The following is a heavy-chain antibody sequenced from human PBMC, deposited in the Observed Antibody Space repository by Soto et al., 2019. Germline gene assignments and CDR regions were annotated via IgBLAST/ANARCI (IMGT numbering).Heavy chain of an antibody. Sequence: GASVKVSCKASGGTLSSYTISWVRQAPGQGLEWMGRIIPILGIANYAQKFQGRVTITADKSTSTAYMELSSLRSEDTAVYYCARGHGDYQGAFDISGQATIVTVSS. CDR1: GGTLSSYT. V-gene: IGHV1-69*02. J-gene: IGHJ3*02. CDR2: IIPILGIA. D-gene: IGHD4-17*01. CDR3: ARGHGDYQGAFDI.